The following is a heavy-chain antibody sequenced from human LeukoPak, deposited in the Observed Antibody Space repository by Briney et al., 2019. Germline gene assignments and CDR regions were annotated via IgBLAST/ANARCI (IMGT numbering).Heavy chain of an antibody. J-gene: IGHJ3*02. CDR2: IIPIFGTA. CDR1: GGTFNIYA. V-gene: IGHV1-69*06. Sequence: SVRVSYKASGGTFNIYAISWGRQAPGQGGEGMGGIIPIFGTANYTQKLQGRGTITADKAKSTAHMEKRRLRSEDTAVYSCARATTMVRGVIITQDSPDAFDIWGQGTMVTVSS. D-gene: IGHD3-10*01. CDR3: ARATTMVRGVIITQDSPDAFDI.